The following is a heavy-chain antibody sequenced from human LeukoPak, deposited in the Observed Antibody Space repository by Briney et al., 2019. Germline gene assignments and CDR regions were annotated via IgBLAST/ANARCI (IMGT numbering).Heavy chain of an antibody. CDR1: GFTFSSYG. V-gene: IGHV3-30*02. CDR3: AKIGGTYYYGSGSSQFDY. CDR2: IRYDGSNK. J-gene: IGHJ4*02. D-gene: IGHD3-10*01. Sequence: GGSLRLPCAASGFTFSSYGMHWVRQAPGKGLEWVAFIRYDGSNKYYADSVKGRFTISRDNSKNTLYLQMNSLRAEDTAVYYCAKIGGTYYYGSGSSQFDYWGQGTLVTVSS.